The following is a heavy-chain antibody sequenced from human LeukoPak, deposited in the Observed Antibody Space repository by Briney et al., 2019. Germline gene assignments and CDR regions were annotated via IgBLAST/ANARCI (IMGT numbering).Heavy chain of an antibody. Sequence: GESLKISCKGSGYSFTSYWIGWVRQMPGKGLGWLGISYPGDSDTRYSPSFQGQVTISADKSISTAYLQWSSLKASDTAMYYCARATYDSSGYYLNHFDYWGQGTQVTVSS. CDR1: GYSFTSYW. CDR3: ARATYDSSGYYLNHFDY. V-gene: IGHV5-51*01. D-gene: IGHD3-22*01. CDR2: SYPGDSDT. J-gene: IGHJ4*02.